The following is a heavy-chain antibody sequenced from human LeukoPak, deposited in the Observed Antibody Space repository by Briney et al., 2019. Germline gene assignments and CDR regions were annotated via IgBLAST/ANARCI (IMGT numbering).Heavy chain of an antibody. CDR3: AKDLSRNFHWYYMDV. J-gene: IGHJ6*03. D-gene: IGHD1-14*01. Sequence: GGSLRLSCAASGFTLGHYDMHWVRQAPGEGLEWVAVMSYDGTNKYYTDSVRGRFTISRDSSPNSLYLQMNSLRAEDTAVYFCAKDLSRNFHWYYMDVWGKGTTVTVSS. V-gene: IGHV3-30*18. CDR1: GFTLGHYD. CDR2: MSYDGTNK.